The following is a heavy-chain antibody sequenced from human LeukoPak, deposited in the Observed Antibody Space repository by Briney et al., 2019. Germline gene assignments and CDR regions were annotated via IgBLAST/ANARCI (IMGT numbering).Heavy chain of an antibody. CDR3: ATGGGIAVAHA. Sequence: PSQTLSLTCTVSGGSISSGGYYWGWIRQPPGKGLEWIASIYHSGTTYYNPSLKSRVTIFVHTSDNQFSLKLSSVTAADTAAYYCATGGGIAVAHAWGQGIVVTVSS. J-gene: IGHJ4*02. V-gene: IGHV4-39*01. CDR2: IYHSGTT. D-gene: IGHD6-19*01. CDR1: GGSISSGGYY.